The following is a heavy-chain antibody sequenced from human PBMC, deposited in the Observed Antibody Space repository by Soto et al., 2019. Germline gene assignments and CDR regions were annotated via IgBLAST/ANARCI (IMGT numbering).Heavy chain of an antibody. V-gene: IGHV3-33*01. Sequence: QVQLVESGGGVVQPGRSLRLSCAASGFTFSSYGMHWVRQAPGKGLEWVALIWFDGSDKYYTESVKGRFTISRDNSKSTLYLQMNSLRAEDTAVYYSARLYCSASSCYSVGAFDIRGQGTMVTVSS. J-gene: IGHJ3*02. CDR1: GFTFSSYG. CDR3: ARLYCSASSCYSVGAFDI. CDR2: IWFDGSDK. D-gene: IGHD2-15*01.